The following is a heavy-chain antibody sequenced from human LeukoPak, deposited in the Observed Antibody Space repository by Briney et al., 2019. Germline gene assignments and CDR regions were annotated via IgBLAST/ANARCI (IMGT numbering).Heavy chain of an antibody. V-gene: IGHV3-48*03. J-gene: IGHJ4*02. D-gene: IGHD5-12*01. CDR3: ARGSLHSAYGFDY. CDR1: GFTFSSYE. CDR2: SSSSGSTI. Sequence: GGSLRLSCAASGFTFSSYEMNWVRQAPGKGLERVSHSSSSGSTIYYAGSVKGRFTIARDNAKNSVYLLMNSLRAEDTAVYYCARGSLHSAYGFDYWGQGTLVTVSS.